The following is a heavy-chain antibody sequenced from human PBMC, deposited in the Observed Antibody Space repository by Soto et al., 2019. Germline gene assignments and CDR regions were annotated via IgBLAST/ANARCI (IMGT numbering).Heavy chain of an antibody. J-gene: IGHJ4*01. CDR1: GGTFSSYS. D-gene: IGHD1-26*01. V-gene: IGHV1-69*01. Sequence: QVQLVQAGAEVKKPGSSVKVSCKASGGTFSSYSINWVRQAPGQGLEWMGDLIPIFGTASYAQKFEGRVTITADESTSTAYMELSSLRTEDTSVHYCARVRGRHSRGIDHWCHGTLVTVPS. CDR3: ARVRGRHSRGIDH. CDR2: LIPIFGTA.